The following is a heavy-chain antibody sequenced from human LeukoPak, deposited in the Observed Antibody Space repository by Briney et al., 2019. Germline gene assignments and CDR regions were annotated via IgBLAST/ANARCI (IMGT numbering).Heavy chain of an antibody. CDR2: IGGGDGST. V-gene: IGHV3-23*01. D-gene: IGHD2-2*01. CDR3: AKHVGYCSSASCYFGY. CDR1: GFTFTSFA. J-gene: IGHJ4*02. Sequence: GGSLRLSCAASGFTFTSFAMSWVRQTPGKGLEWVSAIGGGDGSTYYAESVKGRFTISRDNSKNTLFLQMNSLRAEDTAVYYCAKHVGYCSSASCYFGYWGQGTLVTVAS.